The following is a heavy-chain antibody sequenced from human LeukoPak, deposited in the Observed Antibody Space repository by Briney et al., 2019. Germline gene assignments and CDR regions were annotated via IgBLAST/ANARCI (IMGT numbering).Heavy chain of an antibody. J-gene: IGHJ3*02. D-gene: IGHD3-22*01. CDR2: IKQDGSEK. CDR3: AREMWVYYDSSGYYIDAFDI. V-gene: IGHV3-7*01. Sequence: PGGSLRLSCAASGFTFSSYWMSWVRQAPGKGLEWVANIKQDGSEKYYVDSVKGRFTISRDNAKNSLYLQMNSLRAEDTAVYYCAREMWVYYDSSGYYIDAFDIWGQGTMVTVSS. CDR1: GFTFSSYW.